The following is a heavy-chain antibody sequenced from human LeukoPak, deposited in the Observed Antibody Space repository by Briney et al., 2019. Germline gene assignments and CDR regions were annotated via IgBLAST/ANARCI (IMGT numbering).Heavy chain of an antibody. J-gene: IGHJ4*02. D-gene: IGHD5-18*01. CDR3: AAAGIQLWPSGDY. CDR1: GFTFTSSA. V-gene: IGHV1-58*02. Sequence: ASVKVSCKASGFTFTSSAMQWVRQARGQRLEWIGWIVVGSGNTNYAQKFQERVTITRDMSTSTAYVELSSLRSEDTAVYYCAAAGIQLWPSGDYWGQGTLVTVSS. CDR2: IVVGSGNT.